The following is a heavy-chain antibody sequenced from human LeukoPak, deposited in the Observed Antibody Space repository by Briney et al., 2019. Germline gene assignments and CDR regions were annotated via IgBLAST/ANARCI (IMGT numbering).Heavy chain of an antibody. D-gene: IGHD6-19*01. J-gene: IGHJ1*01. CDR3: ARLAAVPG. CDR1: GYTFTDYY. CDR2: IHPNSGGT. V-gene: IGHV1-2*02. Sequence: ASVKVSCKASGYTFTDYYLHWVRQAPGQGLEWMGWIHPNSGGTNYAQKFQGRVATTRDTSISTAYMELSSLRSDDTAVYYCARLAAVPGWGQGTLVTVSS.